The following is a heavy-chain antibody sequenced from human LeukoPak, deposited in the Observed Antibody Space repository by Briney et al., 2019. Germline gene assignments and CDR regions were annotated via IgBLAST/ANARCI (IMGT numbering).Heavy chain of an antibody. CDR3: ARDRGIAVAETTYNWFDP. CDR2: TSAYNGNT. D-gene: IGHD6-19*01. J-gene: IGHJ5*02. Sequence: ASEKVSCKASGDIFTSFGISWVRQSPGQCPESRGWTSAYNGNTNYAQKLQGRVTMTTDTSTSTAYMELRSLRSDDTAVYYCARDRGIAVAETTYNWFDPWGQGTLVTVSS. V-gene: IGHV1-18*01. CDR1: GDIFTSFG.